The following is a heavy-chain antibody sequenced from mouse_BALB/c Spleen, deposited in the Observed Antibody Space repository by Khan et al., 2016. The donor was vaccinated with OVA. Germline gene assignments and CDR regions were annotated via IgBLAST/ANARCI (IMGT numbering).Heavy chain of an antibody. CDR3: ARSGYGSFAY. D-gene: IGHD1-2*01. CDR1: GYTFTDYN. V-gene: IGHV1S29*02. Sequence: EVQLQESGPELVKPGASVKISCKASGYTFTDYNMDWVKQSPGESLEWIGYIFPNNGGTGYNQKFKTKATLTVDNSSSTAYMELRSLTSEDSAVYNDARSGYGSFAYWGQGTLVTVSA. J-gene: IGHJ3*01. CDR2: IFPNNGGT.